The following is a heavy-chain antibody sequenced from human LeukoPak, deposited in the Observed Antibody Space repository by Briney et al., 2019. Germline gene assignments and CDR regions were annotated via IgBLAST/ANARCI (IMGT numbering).Heavy chain of an antibody. V-gene: IGHV1-8*01. J-gene: IGHJ4*02. D-gene: IGHD6-19*01. CDR3: ARGGSGWPIDY. CDR1: GYNFTSSA. Sequence: ASVKVSCKAYGYNFTSSAINWVRQATGQGLEWMAWMNPNSGNTGYAQKFQGRVTMTRNTSITTAYMELSSLRSEDTAVYYCARGGSGWPIDYWGQGTLVTVSS. CDR2: MNPNSGNT.